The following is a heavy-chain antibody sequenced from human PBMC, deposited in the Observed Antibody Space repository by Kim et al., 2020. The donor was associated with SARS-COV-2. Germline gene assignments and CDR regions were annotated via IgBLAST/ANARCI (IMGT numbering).Heavy chain of an antibody. CDR2: FDPEDGET. CDR3: ATPRYLGDAFDI. V-gene: IGHV1-24*01. D-gene: IGHD3-9*01. CDR1: GYTLTELS. J-gene: IGHJ3*02. Sequence: ASVKVSCKVSGYTLTELSMHWVRQAPGKGLEWMGGFDPEDGETIYAQKFQGRVTMTEDTSTDTAYMELSSLRSEDTAVYYCATPRYLGDAFDIWGQGTMVTVSS.